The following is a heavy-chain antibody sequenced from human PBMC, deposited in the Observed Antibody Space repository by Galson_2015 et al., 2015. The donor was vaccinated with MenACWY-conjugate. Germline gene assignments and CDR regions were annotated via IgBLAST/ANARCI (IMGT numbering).Heavy chain of an antibody. CDR1: GYNFITHW. CDR3: ARHPPGGRGMDV. J-gene: IGHJ6*02. Sequence: QSGAEVTKPGESLKISCKASGYNFITHWIGWVRQVPGKGLEWVGLISPIDSKTRYSPAFEGRVTISADNSITTAYLQWNSLQASDTAMYYCARHPPGGRGMDVWGQGTTVTVSS. CDR2: ISPIDSKT. V-gene: IGHV5-51*01. D-gene: IGHD1-26*01.